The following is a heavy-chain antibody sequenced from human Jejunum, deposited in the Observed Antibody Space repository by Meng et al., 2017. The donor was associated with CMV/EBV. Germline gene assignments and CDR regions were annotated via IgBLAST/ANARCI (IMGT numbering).Heavy chain of an antibody. CDR1: SDSISSNF. V-gene: IGHV4-4*07. CDR2: IYSSGST. Sequence: QVRLRGSGSGLVKPSETLSLTCTVSSDSISSNFWSWIRQPAGKGLEWIGRIYSSGSTFYNPSLKSRVTMSVDTSKNQFSLSLASVTAADTAIYFCAREESVGIAVTGTFDYWGQGILVTVSS. D-gene: IGHD6-19*01. J-gene: IGHJ4*02. CDR3: AREESVGIAVTGTFDY.